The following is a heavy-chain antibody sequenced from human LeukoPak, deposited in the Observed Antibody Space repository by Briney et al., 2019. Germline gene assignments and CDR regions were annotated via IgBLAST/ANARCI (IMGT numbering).Heavy chain of an antibody. Sequence: SETLSLTCTVSVGSIIRYYWCWIRQPPGQGLEWIGYPYYSGSTNYNPSLKSRVTISVDTSKNQFSLKLSSVTAADTAVYYCARESRDIVGAAVDYWGQGTLVTVSS. CDR3: ARESRDIVGAAVDY. V-gene: IGHV4-59*01. J-gene: IGHJ4*02. CDR2: PYYSGST. D-gene: IGHD1-26*01. CDR1: VGSIIRYY.